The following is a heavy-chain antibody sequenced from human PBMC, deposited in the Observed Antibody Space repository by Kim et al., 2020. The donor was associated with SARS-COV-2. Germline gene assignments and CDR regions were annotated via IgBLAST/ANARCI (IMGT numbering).Heavy chain of an antibody. CDR3: ARDLDYGVSEAFDY. V-gene: IGHV3-48*03. D-gene: IGHD3-10*01. Sequence: GGSLRLSCAASGFTFSSYEMNWVRQAPGKGLEWVSYISSSGSTIYYADSVKGRFTISRDNAKNSLYLQMNSLRAEDTAVYYCARDLDYGVSEAFDYWGQGTLVTVSS. J-gene: IGHJ4*02. CDR1: GFTFSSYE. CDR2: ISSSGSTI.